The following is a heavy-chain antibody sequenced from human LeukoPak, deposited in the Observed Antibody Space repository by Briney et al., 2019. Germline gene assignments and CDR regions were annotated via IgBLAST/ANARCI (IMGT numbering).Heavy chain of an antibody. Sequence: GGSLRLSCAASGFTFSSYAMHWVRQAPGKGLEWVAVIWYDGSNKYYADSVKGRFTISRDNSKNTLYLQMNSLRAEDTAVYYCARDTRTPDYYDSSGYSYYFDYWGQGTLVTVSS. CDR2: IWYDGSNK. J-gene: IGHJ4*02. CDR1: GFTFSSYA. CDR3: ARDTRTPDYYDSSGYSYYFDY. D-gene: IGHD3-22*01. V-gene: IGHV3-33*08.